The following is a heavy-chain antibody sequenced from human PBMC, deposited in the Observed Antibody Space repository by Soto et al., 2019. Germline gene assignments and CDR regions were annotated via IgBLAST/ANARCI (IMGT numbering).Heavy chain of an antibody. CDR1: GFTFSSYG. J-gene: IGHJ4*02. V-gene: IGHV3-30*18. CDR3: AKDIVSSGYSSTTGLDY. D-gene: IGHD3-22*01. Sequence: QVQLVESGGGVVQPGRSLRLSCAASGFTFSSYGMHWVRQAPGKGLEWVAVISYDGSNKYYADSVKGRFTISRDNSKNTLYLQMNSLRAEDTAVYYCAKDIVSSGYSSTTGLDYWGQGTLVTVSS. CDR2: ISYDGSNK.